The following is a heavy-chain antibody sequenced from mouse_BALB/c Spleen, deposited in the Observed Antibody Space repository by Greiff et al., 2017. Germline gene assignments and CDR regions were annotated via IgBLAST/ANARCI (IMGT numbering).Heavy chain of an antibody. CDR3: ARGRDYYGSSYGPFDY. Sequence: VQLQQSGAELARPGASVKLSCKASGYTFTSYWMQWVKQRPGQGLEWIGAIYPGDGDTRYTQKFKGKATLTADKSSSTAYMQLSSLASEDSAVYYCARGRDYYGSSYGPFDYWGQGTTLTVSS. J-gene: IGHJ2*01. CDR2: IYPGDGDT. V-gene: IGHV1-87*01. CDR1: GYTFTSYW. D-gene: IGHD1-1*01.